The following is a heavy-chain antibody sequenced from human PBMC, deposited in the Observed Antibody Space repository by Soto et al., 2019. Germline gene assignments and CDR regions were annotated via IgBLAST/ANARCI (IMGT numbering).Heavy chain of an antibody. V-gene: IGHV3-30-3*01. CDR1: GFTFSSYA. J-gene: IGHJ6*02. CDR2: ISYDGSNK. D-gene: IGHD3-3*01. Sequence: GGSLRLSCAASGFTFSSYAMHWVRQAPGKGLEWVAVISYDGSNKYYADSVKGRFTISSDNSKNTLYLQMNSLRAEDTAVYYCVRVGSSYYDFWSGYYYYYYYGMDVWGQGTTVTVSS. CDR3: VRVGSSYYDFWSGYYYYYYYGMDV.